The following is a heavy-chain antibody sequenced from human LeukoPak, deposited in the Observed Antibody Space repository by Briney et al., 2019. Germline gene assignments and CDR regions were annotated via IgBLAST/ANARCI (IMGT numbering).Heavy chain of an antibody. CDR2: INPSSGGT. V-gene: IGHV1-2*02. J-gene: IGHJ4*02. CDR3: ARARFLEWSYYFDY. Sequence: ASVKVSCKASGYTFTGYYMHWVRQAPGQGLEWMGWINPSSGGTNYAQKFQGRVTMTRDTSISTAYMELSRLRSDDTAVYYCARARFLEWSYYFDYWGQGTLVTVSS. CDR1: GYTFTGYY. D-gene: IGHD3-3*01.